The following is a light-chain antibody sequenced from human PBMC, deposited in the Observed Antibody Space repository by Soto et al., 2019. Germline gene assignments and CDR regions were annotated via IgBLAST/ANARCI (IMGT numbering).Light chain of an antibody. CDR3: QQYNSYEQIP. Sequence: DIQVTQSASTLSASVGARVTITCRASQSISNWLAWYQQKPGEAPKLLIYDASSLQSGVPSRFSGSGSGTEFTLTISSLQPDDSATYYCQQYNSYEQIPFGKGTKVDIK. CDR1: QSISNW. V-gene: IGKV1-5*01. CDR2: DAS. J-gene: IGKJ1*01.